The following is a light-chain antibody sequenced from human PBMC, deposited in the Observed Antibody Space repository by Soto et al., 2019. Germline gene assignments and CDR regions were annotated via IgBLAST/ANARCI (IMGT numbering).Light chain of an antibody. Sequence: DIQMTQSPASLSASVGDRVTVTCRARQNIGTYLNWYQQQPGKAPKLLIYAASTLQSGVPSRFSGSGSRTDFTLTISSLQPEDFATYYCQQSSGIPYTFGQGTKAEIK. J-gene: IGKJ2*01. CDR3: QQSSGIPYT. CDR2: AAS. CDR1: QNIGTY. V-gene: IGKV1-39*01.